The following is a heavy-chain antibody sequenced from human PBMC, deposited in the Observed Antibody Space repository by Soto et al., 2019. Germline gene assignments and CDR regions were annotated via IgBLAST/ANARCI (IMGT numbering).Heavy chain of an antibody. CDR2: IRNDGSNE. CDR1: GFTFSNYG. CDR3: AKGTAGGDTHRSAHY. Sequence: GGSLRLSCAASGFTFSNYGMHWVRQAPGKGLEWVAVIRNDGSNEYYADSVKGRFTISRDNPKHTLYLQMNSLRAEDTAVYYCAKGTAGGDTHRSAHYWGQGALVTVYS. J-gene: IGHJ4*02. D-gene: IGHD3-16*01. V-gene: IGHV3-30*18.